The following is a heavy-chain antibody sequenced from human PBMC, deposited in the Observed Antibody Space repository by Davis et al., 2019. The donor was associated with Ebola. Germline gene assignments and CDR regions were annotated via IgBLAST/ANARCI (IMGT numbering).Heavy chain of an antibody. Sequence: ASVKVSCKASGYTFTSYDINWVRQATGQGLEWMGWMNPNSGNTGYAQKFQGRVTITADESTSTAYMELSSLRSEDTAVYYCARDWNDSFDYWGQGTLVTVSS. CDR2: MNPNSGNT. D-gene: IGHD1-1*01. J-gene: IGHJ4*02. CDR1: GYTFTSYD. CDR3: ARDWNDSFDY. V-gene: IGHV1-8*01.